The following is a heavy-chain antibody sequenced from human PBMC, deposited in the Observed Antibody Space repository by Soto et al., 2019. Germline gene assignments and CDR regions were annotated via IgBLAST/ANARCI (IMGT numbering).Heavy chain of an antibody. CDR3: AIRASYYDSSGYFDY. CDR2: ISSDGSST. J-gene: IGHJ4*02. CDR1: GVTFISYW. V-gene: IGHV3-74*01. D-gene: IGHD3-22*01. Sequence: PGGFLRLSCAASGVTFISYWMHWVRQAPGKGLVWVSRISSDGSSTSYADSVKGRFTISRDNAKNTLYLQMNSLRAEDTAVYYCAIRASYYDSSGYFDYWGQGTLVT.